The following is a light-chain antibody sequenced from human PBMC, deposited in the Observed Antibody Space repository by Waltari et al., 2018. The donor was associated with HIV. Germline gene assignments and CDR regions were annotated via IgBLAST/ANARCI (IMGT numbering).Light chain of an antibody. Sequence: SYELTQPPSVSVSPGQTARITCSGDALPKQYAFWYQQKAGQAPVVVIYKDSERPSGIPERFSGSSSGTTVTLTISGVQAEDGADYYCQSSDISRVFGGGTKLTVL. J-gene: IGLJ3*02. V-gene: IGLV3-25*03. CDR2: KDS. CDR1: ALPKQY. CDR3: QSSDISRV.